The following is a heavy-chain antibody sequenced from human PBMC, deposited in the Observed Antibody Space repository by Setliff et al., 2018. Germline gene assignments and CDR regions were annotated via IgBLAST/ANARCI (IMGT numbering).Heavy chain of an antibody. Sequence: PSETLSLTCTVSGGSISSSSYYWGWIRQPPGKGLEWIGSIYYSGSTYYNPSLKSRVTISVDTSKNQFSLKLSSVTAADTAMYYCAREGWGGPRAFDIWGQGTMVTVSS. D-gene: IGHD1-26*01. J-gene: IGHJ3*02. CDR1: GGSISSSSYY. V-gene: IGHV4-39*07. CDR3: AREGWGGPRAFDI. CDR2: IYYSGST.